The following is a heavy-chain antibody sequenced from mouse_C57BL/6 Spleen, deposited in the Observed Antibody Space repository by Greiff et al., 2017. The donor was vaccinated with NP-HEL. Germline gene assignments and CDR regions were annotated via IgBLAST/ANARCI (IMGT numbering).Heavy chain of an antibody. J-gene: IGHJ4*01. D-gene: IGHD1-1*01. CDR2: IDPSDSYT. CDR1: GYTFTSYW. CDR3: ARRTVVAHYYAMDY. Sequence: VKLQQPGAELVMPGASVKLSCKASGYTFTSYWMHWVKQRPGQGLEWIGEIDPSDSYTNYNQKLKGKSTLTVDKSSSTAYMQLSSLTSEDSAVYYCARRTVVAHYYAMDYWGQGTSVTVSS. V-gene: IGHV1-69*01.